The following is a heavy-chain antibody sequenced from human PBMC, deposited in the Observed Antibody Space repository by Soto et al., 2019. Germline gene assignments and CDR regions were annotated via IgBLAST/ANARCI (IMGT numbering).Heavy chain of an antibody. CDR3: AREVAGTFLNY. J-gene: IGHJ4*02. CDR1: GFTFSSYG. CDR2: IWYDGSNK. V-gene: IGHV3-33*01. Sequence: GGSLRLSCAASGFTFSSYGMHWVRQAPGKGLEWVAVIWYDGSNKYYADSVKGRFTISRDNSKNTLYLQMNSLRAEDTAVYYCAREVAGTFLNYWGQGTLVTVSS. D-gene: IGHD6-19*01.